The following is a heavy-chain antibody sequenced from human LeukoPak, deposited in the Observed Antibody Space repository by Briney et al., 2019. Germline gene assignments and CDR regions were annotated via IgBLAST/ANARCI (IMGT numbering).Heavy chain of an antibody. V-gene: IGHV3-21*01. CDR2: ISGSGRSI. CDR1: GFTFSSCS. CDR3: ARDYFYCGGDCFVDY. D-gene: IGHD2-21*02. J-gene: IGHJ4*02. Sequence: GGSLRLSCAASGFTFSSCSMNWVRQAPGKGLEWVSSISGSGRSIFYADSVRGRFTISRDNAKNSLYLQMNSLRAEDTAVYYCARDYFYCGGDCFVDYWGQGTLVTVSS.